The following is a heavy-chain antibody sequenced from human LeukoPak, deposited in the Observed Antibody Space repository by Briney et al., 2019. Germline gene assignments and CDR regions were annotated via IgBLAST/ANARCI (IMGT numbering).Heavy chain of an antibody. D-gene: IGHD5-12*01. CDR2: ISAYNGNT. V-gene: IGHV1-18*01. J-gene: IGHJ4*02. Sequence: GESLKISCKGSGYSFTSYGISWVRQAPEQGLEWMGWISAYNGNTNYAQKLQGRVTMTTDTSTSTAYMELRSLRSDDTAVYYCARDKWLRSELDYWGQGTLVTVSS. CDR3: ARDKWLRSELDY. CDR1: GYSFTSYG.